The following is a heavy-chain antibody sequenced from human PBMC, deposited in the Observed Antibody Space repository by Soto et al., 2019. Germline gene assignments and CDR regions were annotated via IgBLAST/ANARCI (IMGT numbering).Heavy chain of an antibody. V-gene: IGHV3-21*01. CDR3: AREDYSNFDY. Sequence: GGSLRLSCGASGFTFSSYSMNWVRQAPGKGLEWVSSISSSSSYIYSADSVKGRFTISRDNAKNSLYLQMNSLRAEDTAVYYCAREDYSNFDYWGQGTLVTVSS. CDR2: ISSSSSYI. CDR1: GFTFSSYS. J-gene: IGHJ4*02. D-gene: IGHD4-4*01.